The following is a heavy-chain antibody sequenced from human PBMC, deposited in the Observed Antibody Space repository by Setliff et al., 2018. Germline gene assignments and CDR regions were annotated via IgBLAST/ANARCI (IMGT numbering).Heavy chain of an antibody. V-gene: IGHV1-18*03. J-gene: IGHJ6*02. CDR2: ITPYNGQT. CDR3: AKEPAVSLTEAVRRTYYDYAMDA. CDR1: GYTFTYFG. Sequence: ASVKVSCKASGYTFTYFGLSWVRQAPGQGLEWMGWITPYNGQTTYAQRFQGRITMTTDTSTDTAYMELRNLRSDDMAIYFCAKEPAVSLTEAVRRTYYDYAMDAWGQGTTVTVSS. D-gene: IGHD3-9*01.